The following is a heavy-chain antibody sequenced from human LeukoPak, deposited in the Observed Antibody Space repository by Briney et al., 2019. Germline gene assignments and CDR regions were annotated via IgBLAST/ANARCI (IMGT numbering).Heavy chain of an antibody. V-gene: IGHV3-30*02. D-gene: IGHD6-13*01. Sequence: GGSLRLSCAASGFTFSSYGMHWVRQAPGKGLEWVAFIRYDGSNKYYADSVKGRFTISRDNSKNTLYLQMNSLRAEDTAVYYCASDPRSSWPYYYYYYMDVWGKGTTVTVSS. CDR3: ASDPRSSWPYYYYYYMDV. CDR2: IRYDGSNK. J-gene: IGHJ6*03. CDR1: GFTFSSYG.